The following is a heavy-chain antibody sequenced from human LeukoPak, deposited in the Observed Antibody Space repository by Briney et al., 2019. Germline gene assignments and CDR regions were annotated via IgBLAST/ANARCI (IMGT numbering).Heavy chain of an antibody. CDR1: GFTFSSYA. CDR2: ISGSGGST. V-gene: IGHV3-23*01. D-gene: IGHD3-10*01. J-gene: IGHJ5*02. Sequence: GGSLRLSCAASGFTFSSYAMSWVRQAPGKGLEWVSAISGSGGSTYYADSVKGRFTISRDNSKNTLYLQMNSLRAEDTAVYYCAKDGQYYYGSGSQFDPWGQGTLVTVSS. CDR3: AKDGQYYYGSGSQFDP.